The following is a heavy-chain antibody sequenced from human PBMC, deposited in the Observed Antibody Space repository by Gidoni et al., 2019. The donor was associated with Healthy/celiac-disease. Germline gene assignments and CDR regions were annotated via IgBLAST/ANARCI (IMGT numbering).Heavy chain of an antibody. CDR2: TYYRSKWYN. CDR3: AREILRYYYDSSGYYH. Sequence: QVQLQQSGPGLVKPSQTLSLACAISGDSVSSNSAAWNWLRQSPSRGLEWLGRTYYRSKWYNDYAVSVKSRITINPDTSKNQFSLQLNSVTPEDTAVYYCAREILRYYYDSSGYYHWGQGTLVTVSS. CDR1: GDSVSSNSAA. J-gene: IGHJ5*02. D-gene: IGHD3-22*01. V-gene: IGHV6-1*01.